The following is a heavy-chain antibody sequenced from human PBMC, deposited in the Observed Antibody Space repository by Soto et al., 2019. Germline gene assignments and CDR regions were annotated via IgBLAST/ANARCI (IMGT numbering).Heavy chain of an antibody. CDR2: IYYSGST. CDR1: GGSISSYY. D-gene: IGHD3-3*01. V-gene: IGHV4-59*01. CDR3: ARSPTIFGVVIIPNQLDY. Sequence: PSETLSLTXTVSGGSISSYYWSWIRQPPGKGLEWIGYIYYSGSTNYNPSLKSRVTISVDTSKNQFSLKLSSVTAADTAVYYCARSPTIFGVVIIPNQLDYWGQGTLVTVSS. J-gene: IGHJ4*02.